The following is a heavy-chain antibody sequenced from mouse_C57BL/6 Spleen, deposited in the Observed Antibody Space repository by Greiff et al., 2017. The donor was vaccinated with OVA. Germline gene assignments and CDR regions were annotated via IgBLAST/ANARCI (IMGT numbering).Heavy chain of an antibody. CDR3: ARGLDYDDGFDY. J-gene: IGHJ2*01. D-gene: IGHD2-4*01. CDR2: INPGSGGT. Sequence: QVQLQQSGAELVRPGTSVKVSCKASGYAFTNYLIEWVKQRPGQGLEWIGVINPGSGGTNYNEKFKGKATLTADKSSSTAYMQLSSLTSEDSAVYFCARGLDYDDGFDYWGQGTTLTVSS. V-gene: IGHV1-54*01. CDR1: GYAFTNYL.